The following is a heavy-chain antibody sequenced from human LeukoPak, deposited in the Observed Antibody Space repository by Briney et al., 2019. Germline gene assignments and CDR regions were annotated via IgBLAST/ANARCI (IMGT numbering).Heavy chain of an antibody. CDR3: ARRGTPYYYYYMDV. D-gene: IGHD3-16*01. Sequence: PSETLSLTCTVFGFSFNTYYWGWIRQSPGKGLEFIVYIYSSGSTDYNPSLKSRVVISIDTFKSQFSLKMNSVTAADTAVYYCARRGTPYYYYYMDVWGKGTTVTVSS. V-gene: IGHV4-59*08. CDR1: GFSFNTYY. J-gene: IGHJ6*03. CDR2: IYSSGST.